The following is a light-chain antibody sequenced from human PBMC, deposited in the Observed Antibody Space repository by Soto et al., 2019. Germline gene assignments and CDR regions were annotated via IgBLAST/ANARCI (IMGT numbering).Light chain of an antibody. CDR3: QQRSSWPRT. V-gene: IGKV3-11*01. J-gene: IGKJ1*01. CDR1: QSVGRY. CDR2: DAS. Sequence: EIVLTQSPATLSLSPGEGATLSCRASQSVGRYLVWYQQKPGQPPRLLIYDASKRATGIPARFSGSESGTDFTLTISSLEPADFALYYCQQRSSWPRTFGRGTKVEIK.